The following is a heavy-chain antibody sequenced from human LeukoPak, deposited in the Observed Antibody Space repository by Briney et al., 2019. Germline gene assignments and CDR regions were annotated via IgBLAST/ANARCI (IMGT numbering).Heavy chain of an antibody. D-gene: IGHD6-6*01. CDR1: GFTFSSYA. CDR3: ARAYRWYSSSSGSDNWFDP. CDR2: ISYDGSNK. V-gene: IGHV3-30-3*01. Sequence: GGSLRLSCAASGFTFSSYAMHWVRQAPGKGLEWVAVISYDGSNKYYADSVKGRFTISRDNSKNTLYLQMNSLRAEDTAVYYCARAYRWYSSSSGSDNWFDPWGQGTLVTVSS. J-gene: IGHJ5*02.